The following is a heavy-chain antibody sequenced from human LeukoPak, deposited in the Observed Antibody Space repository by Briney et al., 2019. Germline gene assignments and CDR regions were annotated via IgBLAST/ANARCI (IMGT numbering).Heavy chain of an antibody. CDR2: ISDSGYTT. CDR3: AKRSSATCFDY. V-gene: IGHV3-23*01. D-gene: IGHD6-6*01. J-gene: IGHJ4*02. CDR1: GFTFSTYA. Sequence: GGSLRLSCAASGFTFSTYAMNWVCQAPGKGLEWVSTISDSGYTTYYADSVKGRFTISRDNSKNTLYLQINGLRAEDTAVYYCAKRSSATCFDYWGQGTLVTVSS.